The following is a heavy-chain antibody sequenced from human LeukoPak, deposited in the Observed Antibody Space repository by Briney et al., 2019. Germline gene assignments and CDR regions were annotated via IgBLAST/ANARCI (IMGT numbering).Heavy chain of an antibody. Sequence: PGGSLRLSCAASGFTFSSYAMSWVRQPPGKGLEWVSAISGGGGSTYYAASVKGGFIISRDNSKNTLYLQMNSLRAEDTAVYYCAKVGSYYDILTGTFDYWGQGTLVTVSS. CDR3: AKVGSYYDILTGTFDY. V-gene: IGHV3-23*01. CDR1: GFTFSSYA. J-gene: IGHJ4*02. CDR2: ISGGGGST. D-gene: IGHD3-9*01.